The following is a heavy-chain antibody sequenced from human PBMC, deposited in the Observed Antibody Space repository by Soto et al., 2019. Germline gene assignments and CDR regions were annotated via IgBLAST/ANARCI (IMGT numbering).Heavy chain of an antibody. Sequence: GGSLRLSCAASGFTFSSYEMNWVRQAPGKGLEWVSYISSSGSTIYYADSVKGRFTISRDNAKNSLYLQMNSLRAEDTAVYYCARGFHCGGDCYSGPFDYWGQGTLVTVSS. CDR3: ARGFHCGGDCYSGPFDY. CDR1: GFTFSSYE. V-gene: IGHV3-48*03. CDR2: ISSSGSTI. D-gene: IGHD2-21*02. J-gene: IGHJ4*02.